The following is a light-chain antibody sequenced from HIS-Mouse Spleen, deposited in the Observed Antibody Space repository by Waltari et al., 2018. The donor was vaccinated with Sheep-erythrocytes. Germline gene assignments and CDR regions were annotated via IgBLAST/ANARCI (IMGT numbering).Light chain of an antibody. J-gene: IGLJ3*02. CDR1: SSDVGSYNL. CDR3: CSYAGSSTPWV. V-gene: IGLV2-23*01. CDR2: AGS. Sequence: QSALTQPASVSGSPGQSITIPSTGTSSDVGSYNLVSWYQQHPGKAPKLMIYAGSKRPSGVSNRFSGSKSGNTASLTISGLQAEDEADYYCCSYAGSSTPWVFGGGTKLTVL.